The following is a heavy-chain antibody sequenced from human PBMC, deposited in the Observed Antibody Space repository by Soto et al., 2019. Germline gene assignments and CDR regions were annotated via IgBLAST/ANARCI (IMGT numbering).Heavy chain of an antibody. CDR3: ARDSGYYGSGSSPYYYYYGMDV. Sequence: SETLFLTCTVSGGSINNYYWSWIRQPPGKGREWIGYIYYSGSTNYNPSLKSRVTISVDTSKNQFSLKLSSVTAADTAVYYCARDSGYYGSGSSPYYYYYGMDVWGQGTTVTVSS. CDR1: GGSINNYY. V-gene: IGHV4-59*01. D-gene: IGHD3-10*01. CDR2: IYYSGST. J-gene: IGHJ6*02.